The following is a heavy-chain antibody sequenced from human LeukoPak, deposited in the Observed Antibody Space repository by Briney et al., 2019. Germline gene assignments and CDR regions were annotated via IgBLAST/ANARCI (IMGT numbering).Heavy chain of an antibody. CDR3: ARDQRRLEWLLYKFYYGMDV. CDR1: GFTFSSYA. V-gene: IGHV3-23*01. Sequence: GGSLRLSCAASGFTFSSYAMSWVRQAPGKGLEWVSAISGSGGSTYYADSVKGRFTISRDNSKNTLYLQMNSLRAEDTAVYYCARDQRRLEWLLYKFYYGMDVWGQGTTVTVSS. CDR2: ISGSGGST. J-gene: IGHJ6*02. D-gene: IGHD3-3*01.